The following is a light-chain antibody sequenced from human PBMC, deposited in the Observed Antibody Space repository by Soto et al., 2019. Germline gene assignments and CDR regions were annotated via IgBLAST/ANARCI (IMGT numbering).Light chain of an antibody. CDR2: CAS. J-gene: IGKJ1*01. CDR1: QSVSSSF. CDR3: QQYGSSPWT. V-gene: IGKV3-20*01. Sequence: EIVLTQSPGTLSLSPGERATLSCRASQSVSSSFLAWYQQKPGQAPRLLIYCASSRATGIPDRFSGSGSGTDFTLTISRLEPEDFAVYYCQQYGSSPWTFSQGTKVEIK.